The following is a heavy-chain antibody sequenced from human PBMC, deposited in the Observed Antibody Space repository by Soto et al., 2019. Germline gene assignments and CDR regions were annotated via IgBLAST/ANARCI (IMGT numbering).Heavy chain of an antibody. Sequence: ASVKVSCKASGYTLTGYYMHWVRQAPGQGLEWMGWINPNSGGTNYAQKFQGRVTMTRDTSISTAYMELSRLRSDDTAVYYCARGLGPYSIRQWLIQGYWFEPWGQGTLVTVSS. CDR3: ARGLGPYSIRQWLIQGYWFEP. V-gene: IGHV1-2*02. J-gene: IGHJ5*02. CDR2: INPNSGGT. CDR1: GYTLTGYY. D-gene: IGHD6-19*01.